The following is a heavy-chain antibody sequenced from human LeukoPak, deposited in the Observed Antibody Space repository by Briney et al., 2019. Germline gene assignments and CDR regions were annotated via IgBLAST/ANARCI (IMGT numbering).Heavy chain of an antibody. CDR1: GGSISSYY. Sequence: SETLSLTCTVSGGSISSYYWTWIRQPPGKGLEWIGDIYYSGSTNYNPSLKSRATISVDTSKNQFSLKLRSVTAADTAVYYCARGLSLRFLDVGYWGQGTLVTVSS. CDR3: ARGLSLRFLDVGY. J-gene: IGHJ4*02. V-gene: IGHV4-59*01. D-gene: IGHD3-3*01. CDR2: IYYSGST.